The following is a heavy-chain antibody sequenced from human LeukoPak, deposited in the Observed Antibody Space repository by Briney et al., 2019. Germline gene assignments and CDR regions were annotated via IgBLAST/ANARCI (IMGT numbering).Heavy chain of an antibody. J-gene: IGHJ4*02. Sequence: PGRSLRLSCAASGFIFSNYGMHWVRQVPGKGLEWVGIIGNDGSRKDYGDSVKGRFTISRDNSKNTLYLQMNTLRVEDTALYYCAKGGIEVGHPAGLYFFDSWGQRTLVTVSS. D-gene: IGHD6-19*01. CDR3: AKGGIEVGHPAGLYFFDS. CDR2: IGNDGSRK. CDR1: GFIFSNYG. V-gene: IGHV3-33*06.